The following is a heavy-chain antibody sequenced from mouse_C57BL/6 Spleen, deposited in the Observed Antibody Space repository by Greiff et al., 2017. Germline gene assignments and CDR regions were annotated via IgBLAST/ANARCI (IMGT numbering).Heavy chain of an antibody. CDR1: GFTFSSYA. CDR3: TRVDYGGDYAMDY. V-gene: IGHV5-9-1*02. D-gene: IGHD2-4*01. J-gene: IGHJ4*01. CDR2: ISSGGDYI. Sequence: EVKVVESGEGLVKPGGSLKLSCAASGFTFSSYAMSWVRQTPEKRLEWVAYISSGGDYIYYADTVKGRFTISRDNARNTLYLQMSSLKSEDTAMYYCTRVDYGGDYAMDYWGQGTSVTVSS.